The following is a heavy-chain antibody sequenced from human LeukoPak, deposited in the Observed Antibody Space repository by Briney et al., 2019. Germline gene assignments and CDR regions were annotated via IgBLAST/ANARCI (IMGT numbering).Heavy chain of an antibody. D-gene: IGHD2-15*01. CDR2: ISAYNGNT. Sequence: GASVTVSCKASGYTFTSYGISWVRQAPGQGLEWMGWISAYNGNTNYAQKLQGRVTMTTDTSTSTAYMELRSLRSDDTAVYYCARDHSFDCSGGSCPFDYWGQGTLVTVSS. V-gene: IGHV1-18*01. CDR1: GYTFTSYG. J-gene: IGHJ4*02. CDR3: ARDHSFDCSGGSCPFDY.